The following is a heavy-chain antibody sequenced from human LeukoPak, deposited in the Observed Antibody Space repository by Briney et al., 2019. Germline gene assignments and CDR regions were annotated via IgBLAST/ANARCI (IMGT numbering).Heavy chain of an antibody. CDR2: IYYSGST. J-gene: IGHJ6*03. CDR3: ARPHYYGSGSYYKNYYYYYMDV. V-gene: IGHV4-39*01. CDR1: GGSISNSSYH. Sequence: SETLSLTCTVSGGSISNSSYHWGWIRQPPGKGLEWIGSIYYSGSTYYNPSLKSRVPISVDTSKNQFSLKLSSVPAADTAVYYCARPHYYGSGSYYKNYYYYYMDVWGKGTTVTVSS. D-gene: IGHD3-10*01.